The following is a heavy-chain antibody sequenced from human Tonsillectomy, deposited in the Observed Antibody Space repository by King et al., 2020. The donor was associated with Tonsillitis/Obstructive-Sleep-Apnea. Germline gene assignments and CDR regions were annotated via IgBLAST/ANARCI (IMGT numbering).Heavy chain of an antibody. Sequence: VQLVESGGGLIQSGGSLRLSCAASGFTVSGNYMNWVRQAPGKGLEWVSVIYSGVSTHLADSVKGRFTISRDNSKNTVYLQMNSLKTEDTAVYYCARSPTVTTSFYFDYWGQGTLVTVSS. CDR2: IYSGVST. V-gene: IGHV3-53*01. D-gene: IGHD4-17*01. J-gene: IGHJ4*02. CDR3: ARSPTVTTSFYFDY. CDR1: GFTVSGNY.